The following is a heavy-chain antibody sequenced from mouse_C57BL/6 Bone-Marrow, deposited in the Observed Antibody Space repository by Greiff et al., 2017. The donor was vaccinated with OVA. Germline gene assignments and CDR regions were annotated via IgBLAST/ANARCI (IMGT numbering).Heavy chain of an antibody. CDR3: TRRGSPDY. CDR1: GFNIKDDY. D-gene: IGHD1-3*01. J-gene: IGHJ2*01. V-gene: IGHV14-4*01. CDR2: IDPENGDT. Sequence: VQLQQSGAELVRPGASVKLSCTASGFNIKDDYMHWVKQRPEQGLEWIGWIDPENGDTEYASKFQGKATITADPSSNTAYLQLSSLTSEDTAVYYCTRRGSPDYWGQGTTLTVSS.